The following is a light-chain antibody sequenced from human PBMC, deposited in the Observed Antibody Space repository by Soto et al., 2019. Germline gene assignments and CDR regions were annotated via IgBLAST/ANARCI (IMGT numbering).Light chain of an antibody. CDR3: QQYNNWPWGT. V-gene: IGKV3-15*01. Sequence: EIVMTQSPATLSVSPGERATLSCRASQSVSSNLAWYQQKPGQAPGLLIYGASTRATGIPARFSGSGSGTEFTLTISSLQSEDFAVYYCQQYNNWPWGTFGQGTKVEIK. CDR2: GAS. CDR1: QSVSSN. J-gene: IGKJ1*01.